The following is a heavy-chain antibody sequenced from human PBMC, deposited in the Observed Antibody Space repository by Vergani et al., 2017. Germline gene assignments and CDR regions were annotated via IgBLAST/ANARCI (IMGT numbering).Heavy chain of an antibody. CDR3: ARGYELERPYYFDY. D-gene: IGHD1-1*01. J-gene: IGHJ4*02. Sequence: QVQLQESGPGLVKPSETLSLTCTVSGGSISSYYWSWIRQPPGKGLEWIGYIYYSGSTNYNPSLKSRVTISVDTSKNQFSLKLSSVTAADTAVYYCARGYELERPYYFDYWGQGTLVTVSS. V-gene: IGHV4-59*01. CDR2: IYYSGST. CDR1: GGSISSYY.